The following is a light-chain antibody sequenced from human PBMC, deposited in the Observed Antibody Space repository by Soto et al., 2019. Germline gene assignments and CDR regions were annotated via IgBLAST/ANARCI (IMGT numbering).Light chain of an antibody. CDR2: GAS. CDR1: QSISSN. CDR3: QQYNNWPPKYT. J-gene: IGKJ2*01. V-gene: IGKV3-15*01. Sequence: EIVMTQSPATLSVSPGERATLSCWASQSISSNLAWYQQKPCLAPRLLIYGASTRATGIPARFSGSGSGTEFTLTISSLQSEDFAVYYCQQYNNWPPKYTFGQGTKLEIK.